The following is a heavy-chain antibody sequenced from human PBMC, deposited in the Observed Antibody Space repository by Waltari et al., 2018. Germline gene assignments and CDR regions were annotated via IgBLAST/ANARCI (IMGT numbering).Heavy chain of an antibody. D-gene: IGHD4-4*01. J-gene: IGHJ3*02. CDR3: ARDSTVTISDAFDI. Sequence: GYADSVKGRFTISRDNAKNSLYLQMNSLRAEDTALYYCARDSTVTISDAFDIWGQGTMVTVSS. V-gene: IGHV3-20*03.